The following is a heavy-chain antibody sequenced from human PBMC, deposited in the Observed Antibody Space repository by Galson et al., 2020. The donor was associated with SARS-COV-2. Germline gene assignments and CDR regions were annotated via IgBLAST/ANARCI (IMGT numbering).Heavy chain of an antibody. Sequence: ASVKVSCKASGCTFSSYAIRWVRQAPGKGLEWMGGINPIFGTANYAQKFQGRVTITTDASTSTAYMELSSLRSEDTAVYYCARDLGGGYYYYGAFDIGGQGTMVTVSS. CDR1: GCTFSSYA. CDR3: ARDLGGGYYYYGAFDI. D-gene: IGHD1-26*01. V-gene: IGHV1-69*05. CDR2: INPIFGTA. J-gene: IGHJ3*02.